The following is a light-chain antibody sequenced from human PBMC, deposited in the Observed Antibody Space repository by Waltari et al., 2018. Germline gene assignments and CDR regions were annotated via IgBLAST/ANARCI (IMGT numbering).Light chain of an antibody. J-gene: IGKJ2*01. Sequence: EIVMTQSPATLSVSPGERATLSCRASQCVSSNLAWYQQKPGQAPRLLIYGASTGATCIPARFSGSGSGTEFTLTISSLQSEDFAVYYCQQYNNWPYTFGQGTKLEIK. V-gene: IGKV3-15*01. CDR3: QQYNNWPYT. CDR1: QCVSSN. CDR2: GAS.